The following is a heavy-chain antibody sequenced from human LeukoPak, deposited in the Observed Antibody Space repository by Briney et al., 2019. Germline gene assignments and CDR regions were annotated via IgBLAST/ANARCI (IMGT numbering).Heavy chain of an antibody. J-gene: IGHJ4*02. CDR2: ISSSGSTI. CDR3: ARGPTPPSTYYYDSSGYYPLDY. CDR1: GFTFSDYY. D-gene: IGHD3-22*01. V-gene: IGHV3-11*01. Sequence: PGGSLRLSCAASGFTFSDYYMSWIRQAPGKGLEWVSYISSSGSTIYYADSVKGRFTISRDNAKNSLYLQMNSLRAEDTAVYYCARGPTPPSTYYYDSSGYYPLDYWGQGTLVTVSS.